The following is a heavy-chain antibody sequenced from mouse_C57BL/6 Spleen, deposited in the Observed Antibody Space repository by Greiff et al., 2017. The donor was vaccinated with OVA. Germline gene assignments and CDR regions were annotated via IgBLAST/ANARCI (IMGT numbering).Heavy chain of an antibody. J-gene: IGHJ4*01. D-gene: IGHD1-1*01. V-gene: IGHV1-18*01. CDR3: AMLLLRSTGNAMDY. Sequence: VQLQQSGPELVKPGASVKIPCKASGYTFTDYNMDWVKQSHGKSLEWIGDINPNNGGTIYNQKFKGKATLTVDKSSSTAYMELRSLTSEDTAVYYCAMLLLRSTGNAMDYWGQGTSVTVSS. CDR1: GYTFTDYN. CDR2: INPNNGGT.